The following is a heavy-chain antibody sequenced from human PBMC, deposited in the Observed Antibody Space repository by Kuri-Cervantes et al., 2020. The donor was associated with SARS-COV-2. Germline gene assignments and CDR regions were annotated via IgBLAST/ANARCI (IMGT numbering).Heavy chain of an antibody. CDR3: ARELGSWPFDY. J-gene: IGHJ4*02. CDR1: GFIFSDYH. Sequence: GGSLRLSCTASGFIFSDYHMTWIRQAPGKGLQWISYISSGGTRIYYADALEGRFTISRDNSKNTLYLQMNSLRAEDTAVYYCARELGSWPFDYWGQGTLVTVSS. V-gene: IGHV3-11*04. CDR2: ISSGGTRI. D-gene: IGHD6-13*01.